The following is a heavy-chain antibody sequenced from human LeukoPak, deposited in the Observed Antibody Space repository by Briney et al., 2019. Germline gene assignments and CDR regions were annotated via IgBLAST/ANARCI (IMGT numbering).Heavy chain of an antibody. J-gene: IGHJ4*02. CDR1: GGSISSSSYY. V-gene: IGHV4-39*07. D-gene: IGHD1-26*01. CDR2: IYYSGST. CDR3: ARDRVGAYFDY. Sequence: PSETLSLTCTVSGGSISSSSYYWGWIRQPPGKGLEWIGSIYYSGSTYYNPSLKSRVTISVDTSKNQFSLKLSSVTAADTAVYYCARDRVGAYFDYWGQGTLVTVSS.